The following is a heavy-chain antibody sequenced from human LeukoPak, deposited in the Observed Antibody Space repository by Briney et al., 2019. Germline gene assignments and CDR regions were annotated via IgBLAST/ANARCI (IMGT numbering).Heavy chain of an antibody. Sequence: SETLSLTCTVSGGSISSYYWSWIRQPPGKGLEWIGYIYYSGSTNYNPSLKSRVTISVDTSKNQFSLKLSSVTAADTAVYYCARHEPPGYCSSTSCYLVPNWFDPWGQGTLVTVSS. CDR2: IYYSGST. V-gene: IGHV4-59*08. CDR1: GGSISSYY. J-gene: IGHJ5*02. D-gene: IGHD2-2*01. CDR3: ARHEPPGYCSSTSCYLVPNWFDP.